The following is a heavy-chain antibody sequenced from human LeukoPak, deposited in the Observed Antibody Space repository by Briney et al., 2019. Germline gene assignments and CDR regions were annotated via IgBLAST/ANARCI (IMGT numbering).Heavy chain of an antibody. D-gene: IGHD6-13*01. J-gene: IGHJ4*02. CDR2: IYYSRST. CDR1: GGSISSGGYY. CDR3: ARGGSSWDMYYFDY. V-gene: IGHV4-31*03. Sequence: PSQTLSLTCTVSGGSISSGGYYWSWIRQHPGKGLEWIGYIYYSRSTYYNPSLKSRVTISVDTSKNQFSLKLSSVTAADTAVYYCARGGSSWDMYYFDYWGQGTLVTVSS.